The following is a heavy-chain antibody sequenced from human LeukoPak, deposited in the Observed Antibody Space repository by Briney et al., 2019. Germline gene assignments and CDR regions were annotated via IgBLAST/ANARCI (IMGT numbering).Heavy chain of an antibody. D-gene: IGHD6-13*01. Sequence: GESLKISCKGSGYIFSKYWIGWVRQMPGEGLEWMAIIYPGDSDVRYSPSFRGQVTISADKSISTAYLQWSSLKASDTAMYYCAASGQQLAFEYWGQGTLVTVSS. J-gene: IGHJ4*02. CDR3: AASGQQLAFEY. CDR1: GYIFSKYW. V-gene: IGHV5-51*01. CDR2: IYPGDSDV.